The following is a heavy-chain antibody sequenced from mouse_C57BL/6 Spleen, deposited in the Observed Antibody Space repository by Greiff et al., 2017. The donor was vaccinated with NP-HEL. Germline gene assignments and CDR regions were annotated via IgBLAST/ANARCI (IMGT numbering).Heavy chain of an antibody. CDR2: ISSGSSTI. Sequence: EVKLMESGGGLVKPGGSLKLSCAASGFTFSDYGMHWVRQAPEKGLEWVAYISSGSSTIYYADTVKGRFTISRDNAKNTLFLQMTSLRSEDTAMYYCARLSVGYFDYWGQGTTLTVSS. V-gene: IGHV5-17*01. CDR3: ARLSVGYFDY. J-gene: IGHJ2*01. CDR1: GFTFSDYG.